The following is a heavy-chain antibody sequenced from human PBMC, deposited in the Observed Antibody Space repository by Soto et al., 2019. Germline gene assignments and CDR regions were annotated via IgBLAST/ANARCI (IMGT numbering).Heavy chain of an antibody. J-gene: IGHJ4*02. V-gene: IGHV3-21*01. CDR1: GFTFSSYS. CDR3: ARDDYYDSSGYSPFDY. Sequence: LSLTCAASGFTFSSYSMNWVRQAPGKGLEWVSSISSSSSYIYYADSVKGRFTISRDNAKNSLYLQMNSLRAEDTAVYYCARDDYYDSSGYSPFDYWGQGTLVTVSS. D-gene: IGHD3-22*01. CDR2: ISSSSSYI.